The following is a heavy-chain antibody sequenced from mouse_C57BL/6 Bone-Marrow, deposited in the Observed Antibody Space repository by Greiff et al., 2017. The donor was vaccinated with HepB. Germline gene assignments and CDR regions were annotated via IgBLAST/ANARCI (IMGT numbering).Heavy chain of an antibody. D-gene: IGHD1-1*01. CDR3: ARPTILYYGSSYGFAY. Sequence: EVQRVESGGDLVKPGGSLKLSCAASGFTFSSYGMSWVRQTPDKRLEWVATISSGGSYTYYPDSVKGRFTISRDNAKNTLYLQMSSLKSEDTAMYYCARPTILYYGSSYGFAYWGQGTLVTVSA. CDR1: GFTFSSYG. J-gene: IGHJ3*01. CDR2: ISSGGSYT. V-gene: IGHV5-6*01.